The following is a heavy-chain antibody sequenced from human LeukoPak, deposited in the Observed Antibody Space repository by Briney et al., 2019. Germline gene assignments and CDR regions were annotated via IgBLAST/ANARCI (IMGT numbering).Heavy chain of an antibody. Sequence: GASVKVSCKASGYTFSGHYIHWVRQAPGQGLEWMGRINPKSGVTNSAPKFQDRVTMTRDTSISTAFMEVSRLRSDDTAVYYCARDYWTGYYFDIWGQGTMVTVSS. V-gene: IGHV1-2*06. J-gene: IGHJ3*02. D-gene: IGHD3/OR15-3a*01. CDR1: GYTFSGHY. CDR3: ARDYWTGYYFDI. CDR2: INPKSGVT.